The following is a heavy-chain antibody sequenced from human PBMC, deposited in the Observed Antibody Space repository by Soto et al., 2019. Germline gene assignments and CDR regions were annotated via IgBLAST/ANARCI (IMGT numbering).Heavy chain of an antibody. J-gene: IGHJ6*02. CDR3: ARRSCNSPSCYYYGLDV. D-gene: IGHD2-2*01. CDR1: GGSINSGGYS. Sequence: QLQLQESGSGLVKPSQTLSLTCAVSGGSINSGGYSWSWIRQPPGKGLEWIGFIYHSGSTYYNPSLKSRVTISIDTSKNHFALKLSSVTAADTAVYYCARRSCNSPSCYYYGLDVWGHGTTVTVSS. CDR2: IYHSGST. V-gene: IGHV4-30-2*01.